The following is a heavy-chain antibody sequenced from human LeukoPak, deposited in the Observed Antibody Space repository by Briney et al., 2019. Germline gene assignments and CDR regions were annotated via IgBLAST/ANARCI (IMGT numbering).Heavy chain of an antibody. CDR3: ARGRGYSYGNWFDP. Sequence: GASVKVSCKASGYTFTSYDINWVRQATGQGLEWMGWMNPNSGNTGYAQKFQGRVTMTRTTSISTAYMELSSLRSEDTAVYYCARGRGYSYGNWFDPWGQGTLVTVSS. J-gene: IGHJ5*02. V-gene: IGHV1-8*01. D-gene: IGHD5-18*01. CDR2: MNPNSGNT. CDR1: GYTFTSYD.